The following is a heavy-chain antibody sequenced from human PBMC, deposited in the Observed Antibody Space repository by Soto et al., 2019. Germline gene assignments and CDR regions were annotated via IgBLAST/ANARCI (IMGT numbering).Heavy chain of an antibody. D-gene: IGHD3-22*01. Sequence: GESLKISCKGSGYSFTSYWISWVRQMPGKGLEWMGRIDPSDSYTNYSPSFQGHVTISADKSISPAYLQWSSLKASDTAMYYCATTYYYDSSGYLGTFDYWGQGTLVTVSS. CDR1: GYSFTSYW. V-gene: IGHV5-10-1*01. CDR2: IDPSDSYT. J-gene: IGHJ4*02. CDR3: ATTYYYDSSGYLGTFDY.